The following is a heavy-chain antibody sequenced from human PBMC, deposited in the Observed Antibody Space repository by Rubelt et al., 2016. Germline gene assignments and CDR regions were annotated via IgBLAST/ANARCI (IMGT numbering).Heavy chain of an antibody. D-gene: IGHD4/OR15-4a*01. CDR2: IKQDGSAK. CDR3: AREASYRYGDYVDY. V-gene: IGHV3-7*01. CDR1: GFTFSNYA. J-gene: IGHJ4*02. Sequence: HLLESGGDLVQPGGSLRLSCAASGFTFSNYALSWVRQAPGKGLEWVANIKQDGSAKYYVDSVKGRFTISSDNAKNSLYLQMNSLRAEDTAVYYCAREASYRYGDYVDYWGQGTLVTVSS.